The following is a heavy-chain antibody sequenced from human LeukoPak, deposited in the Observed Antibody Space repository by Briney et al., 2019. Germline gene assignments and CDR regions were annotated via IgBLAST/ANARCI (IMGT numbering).Heavy chain of an antibody. CDR3: ARDVSHAFDI. J-gene: IGHJ3*02. V-gene: IGHV1-18*01. CDR2: ISTYKGNT. CDR1: GYTFTKYG. Sequence: ASVKVSCTASGYTFTKYGISWVRQAPGQGLEWMGWISTYKGNTNYAQRLQGRVTMTTDTSTSTAYMELRNLRSDDTAVYYCARDVSHAFDIWGQGTMVTVSS. D-gene: IGHD2-8*01.